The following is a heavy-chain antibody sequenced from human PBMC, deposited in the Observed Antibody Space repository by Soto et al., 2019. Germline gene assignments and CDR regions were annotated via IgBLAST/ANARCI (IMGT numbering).Heavy chain of an antibody. CDR3: ARDCTSCHLRYQDYYGMDV. CDR1: GGSISSYY. D-gene: IGHD2-2*01. CDR2: IYYSGST. J-gene: IGHJ6*02. V-gene: IGHV4-59*01. Sequence: SETLSLTCTVSGGSISSYYWSWIRQPPGKGLEWIGYIYYSGSTNYNPSLKSRVTISVDTSKNQFSLKLSSVTAADTAVYYCARDCTSCHLRYQDYYGMDVWGQGTTVTVSS.